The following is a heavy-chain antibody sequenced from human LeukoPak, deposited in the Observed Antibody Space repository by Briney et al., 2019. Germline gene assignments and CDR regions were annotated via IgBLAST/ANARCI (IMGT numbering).Heavy chain of an antibody. J-gene: IGHJ4*02. CDR1: GFTFDDYA. Sequence: PGGSLRLSCAASGFTFDDYAMHWVRQPPGKGLEWVSGISWSGDSTTYADSVKDRFTISRDNANNSLYLQISDLRAGDTAFYYCERDDLNWNYDLDHWGQGTLVTVSS. V-gene: IGHV3-20*04. D-gene: IGHD1-7*01. CDR2: ISWSGDST. CDR3: ERDDLNWNYDLDH.